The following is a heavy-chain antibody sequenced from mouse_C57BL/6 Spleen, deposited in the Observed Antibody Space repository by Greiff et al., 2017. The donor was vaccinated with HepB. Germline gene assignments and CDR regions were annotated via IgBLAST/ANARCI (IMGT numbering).Heavy chain of an antibody. Sequence: VQLQQSGPELVKPGASVKISCKASGYAFSSSWMNWVKQRPGKGLEWIGRIYPGDGDTNYNGKFKGKATLTADKSSSTAYMQLSSLTSEDSAVYFCASVLGNGYYFDYGGQGTTLTVSS. CDR2: IYPGDGDT. CDR1: GYAFSSSW. J-gene: IGHJ2*01. D-gene: IGHD4-1*01. V-gene: IGHV1-82*01. CDR3: ASVLGNGYYFDY.